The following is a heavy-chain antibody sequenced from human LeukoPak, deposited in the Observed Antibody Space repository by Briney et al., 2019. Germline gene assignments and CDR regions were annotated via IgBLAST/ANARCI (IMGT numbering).Heavy chain of an antibody. CDR3: ARDQGYDILTGLSDY. V-gene: IGHV3-30*04. CDR2: ISYDGGDK. Sequence: GRSLRLSCEASRFTFRTYAMHWVRQAPGKGLEWVAVISYDGGDKYYADSVKGRFTISRDNSKNTLYLQMNSLRAEDTAVYYCARDQGYDILTGLSDYWGQGTLVTVSS. D-gene: IGHD3-9*01. J-gene: IGHJ4*02. CDR1: RFTFRTYA.